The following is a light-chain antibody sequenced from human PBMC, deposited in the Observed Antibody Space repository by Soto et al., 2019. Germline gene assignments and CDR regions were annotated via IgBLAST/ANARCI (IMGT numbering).Light chain of an antibody. CDR3: MQSLQTPRT. V-gene: IGKV2-28*01. CDR1: QSLLHSSGNNY. CDR2: LGS. Sequence: DILMTQSPLSLPVTPGEPASISCRSSQSLLHSSGNNYLDWYLQKPGQSPQLLIYLGSNRASGVPDRFSGSGSGTDFTLKISRVEAEDVGVYYCMQSLQTPRTFGQGTKVEIK. J-gene: IGKJ1*01.